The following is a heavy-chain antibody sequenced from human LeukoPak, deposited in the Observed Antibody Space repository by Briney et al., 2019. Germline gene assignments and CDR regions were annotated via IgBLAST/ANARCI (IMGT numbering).Heavy chain of an antibody. D-gene: IGHD5-18*01. Sequence: ASVKVSCKASGYTFTSYGISWVRQAPGQGLEWMGIINPSGGSTSYAQKFQGRVTMTRDMSTSTVYMELSSLRSEDTAVYYCARGPPVRIQLWLVPDYWGQGTLVTVSS. CDR3: ARGPPVRIQLWLVPDY. CDR1: GYTFTSYG. V-gene: IGHV1-46*01. J-gene: IGHJ4*02. CDR2: INPSGGST.